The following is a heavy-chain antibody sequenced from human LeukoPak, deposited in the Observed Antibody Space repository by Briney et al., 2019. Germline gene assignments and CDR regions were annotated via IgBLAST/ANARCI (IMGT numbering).Heavy chain of an antibody. CDR1: GFTFSSYS. CDR2: ISSSSSYI. Sequence: GGSLRLSCAASGFTFSSYSMNWVRQAPGKGLEWVSSISSSSSYIYYADSVKGRFTISRDNAKNSLYLQMNSLRAEDTAMYYCARASPEQRPYYYYYYMDVWGKGTTVTVSS. V-gene: IGHV3-21*01. D-gene: IGHD6-25*01. J-gene: IGHJ6*03. CDR3: ARASPEQRPYYYYYYMDV.